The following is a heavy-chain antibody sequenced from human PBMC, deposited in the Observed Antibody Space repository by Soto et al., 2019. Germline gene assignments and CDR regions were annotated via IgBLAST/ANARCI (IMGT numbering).Heavy chain of an antibody. CDR3: ASTRGY. V-gene: IGHV3-7*03. CDR1: GFTFSGGYW. CDR2: IKEDGRET. Sequence: EVLVVESGGGLVQPGGSLRLSCAVSGFTFSGGYWIKWVRQAPGKGLEWVATIKEDGRETYYVDSVKGRFTISRDSAKNSLYLQMNSLRVEDTAVYYCASTRGYWGQGTLVTVSS. J-gene: IGHJ4*02. D-gene: IGHD3-3*01.